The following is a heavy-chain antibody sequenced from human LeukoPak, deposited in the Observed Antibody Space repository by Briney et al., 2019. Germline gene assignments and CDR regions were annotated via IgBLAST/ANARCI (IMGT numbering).Heavy chain of an antibody. J-gene: IGHJ4*02. V-gene: IGHV3-53*01. CDR3: AKDKWDRSSSPFDY. CDR1: GFTVSSNY. CDR2: IYSGGSK. Sequence: PPGGSLRLSCAASGFTVSSNYMSWVRQAPGKGLEWVSVIYSGGSKYYADSLKGRFTISRDNSKNTLYLQMNSLRAEDTAVYYCAKDKWDRSSSPFDYWGQGTLVTVSS. D-gene: IGHD1-26*01.